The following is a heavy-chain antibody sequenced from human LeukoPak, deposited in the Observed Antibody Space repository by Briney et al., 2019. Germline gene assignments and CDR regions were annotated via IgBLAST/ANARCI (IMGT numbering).Heavy chain of an antibody. CDR1: GFTFSSYS. J-gene: IGHJ1*01. V-gene: IGHV3-21*01. D-gene: IGHD2-8*01. CDR3: ASLMGRYPVSH. Sequence: GGSLRLSCAASGFTFSSYSMNWVRQAPGKGLEWVSSISSSSSYIYYADSVKGRFTISRDNAKNSLYLQMNSLRAEDTAVYYCASLMGRYPVSHWGQGTLVTVSS. CDR2: ISSSSSYI.